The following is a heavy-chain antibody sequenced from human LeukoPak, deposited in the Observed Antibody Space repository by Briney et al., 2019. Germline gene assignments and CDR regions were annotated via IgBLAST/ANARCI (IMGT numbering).Heavy chain of an antibody. J-gene: IGHJ4*02. V-gene: IGHV4-59*08. D-gene: IGHD2-15*01. CDR3: ARRGGFYCSGGRCHHYYFDY. Sequence: SETLSLTCTVSCVPISSYYWSWIRQPPGRGLQGIGLSYYNGNTRYNPSLKSRVTISLDTSRKQCSLKLSSVTAADTAVYFCARRGGFYCSGGRCHHYYFDYWGQGALVTVSS. CDR1: CVPISSYY. CDR2: SYYNGNT.